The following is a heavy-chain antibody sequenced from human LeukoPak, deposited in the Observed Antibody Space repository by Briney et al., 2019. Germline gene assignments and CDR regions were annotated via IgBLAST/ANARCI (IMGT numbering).Heavy chain of an antibody. CDR2: IIPIFGTA. CDR1: GGTFSSYA. D-gene: IGHD4-17*01. V-gene: IGHV1-69*05. J-gene: IGHJ3*02. Sequence: EASVKVSCKASGGTFSSYAISWVRQAPGQGLEWMGRIIPIFGTANYAQKFQGRVTITTDESTSTAYMELSSLRSEDTAVYYCAGVMTTVTLHAFDIWGQGTMVTVSS. CDR3: AGVMTTVTLHAFDI.